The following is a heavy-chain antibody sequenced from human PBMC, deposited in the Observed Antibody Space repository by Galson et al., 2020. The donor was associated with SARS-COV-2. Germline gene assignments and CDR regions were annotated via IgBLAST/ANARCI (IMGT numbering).Heavy chain of an antibody. V-gene: IGHV3-7*03. CDR2: IKQDGSEK. D-gene: IGHD3-10*01. CDR1: GFNFNNYW. Sequence: GESLKISCAASGFNFNNYWMNWVRQAPGKGLEWVANIKQDGSEKYYVDSVKGRFTISRDNAKNLVSLQINGLRAEDTAVYYCARAPYGSETSTFDYWGQGTLVTVSS. CDR3: ARAPYGSETSTFDY. J-gene: IGHJ4*02.